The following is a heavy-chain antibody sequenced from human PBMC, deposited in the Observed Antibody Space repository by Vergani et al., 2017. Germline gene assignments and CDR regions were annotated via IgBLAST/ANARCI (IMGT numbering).Heavy chain of an antibody. CDR1: GFTFSSYG. Sequence: QVQLVESGGGVVQPGGSLRLSCAASGFTFSSYGMHWVRQAPGKGLEWVAFIRFDGSNKYYADSVKGRFTISRDNSKITLYLQMNSLRAEDTALYYCAKDPQWLTPHYFDGWGQGTLVTVSS. CDR3: AKDPQWLTPHYFDG. J-gene: IGHJ4*02. CDR2: IRFDGSNK. V-gene: IGHV3-30*02. D-gene: IGHD6-19*01.